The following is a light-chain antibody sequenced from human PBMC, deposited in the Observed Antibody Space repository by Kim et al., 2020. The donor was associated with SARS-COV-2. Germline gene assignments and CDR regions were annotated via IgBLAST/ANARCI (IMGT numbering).Light chain of an antibody. CDR1: STDVGGYNY. Sequence: GQSVTISCTGTSTDVGGYNYVSWYQQHPGKAPKLMIYEVSKRPSGVPDRFSGSKSGNTASLTVSGLQADDEADYYCGSYVGSDSYVFGTGTKVTVL. CDR2: EVS. CDR3: GSYVGSDSYV. V-gene: IGLV2-8*01. J-gene: IGLJ1*01.